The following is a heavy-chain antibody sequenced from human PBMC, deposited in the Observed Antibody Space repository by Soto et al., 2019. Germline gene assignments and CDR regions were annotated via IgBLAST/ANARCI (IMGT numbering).Heavy chain of an antibody. V-gene: IGHV3-30*18. CDR1: GFTFSSYG. CDR2: ISYDGSNK. J-gene: IGHJ4*02. CDR3: AKDTELAFDY. D-gene: IGHD1-26*01. Sequence: QVQLVESGGGVVQPGRSLRLSCAASGFTFSSYGMHWVRQAPGKGLEWVAVISYDGSNKYYADSVKGRFTISRDNSKNTLYLQMNSLRAEYTAVYYCAKDTELAFDYWGQGTLVTVSS.